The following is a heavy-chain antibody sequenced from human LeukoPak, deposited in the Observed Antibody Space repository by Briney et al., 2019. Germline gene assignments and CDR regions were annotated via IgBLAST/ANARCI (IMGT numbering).Heavy chain of an antibody. J-gene: IGHJ4*02. CDR3: ARVVRGYSYGPFDY. Sequence: SETLSLTCTVSGGSISSYYWSWIRQPPGKGLEWIGYIYYSGSTNYNPSLKSRVAISVDTSKNQFSLKVSSVTAADTAVYYCARVVRGYSYGPFDYWGQGTLVTVSS. CDR1: GGSISSYY. D-gene: IGHD5-18*01. V-gene: IGHV4-59*01. CDR2: IYYSGST.